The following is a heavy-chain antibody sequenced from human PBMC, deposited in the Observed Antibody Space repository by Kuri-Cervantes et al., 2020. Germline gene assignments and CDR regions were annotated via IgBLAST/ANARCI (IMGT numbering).Heavy chain of an antibody. J-gene: IGHJ3*02. CDR3: AKAGYCTGGVCYRTKSGEGAFDI. V-gene: IGHV3-9*01. CDR1: GFTFGDYA. D-gene: IGHD2-8*02. Sequence: SLKISCAASGFTFGDYAMHWVRQAPGKGLEWVSGISWNSGSIGYADSVKGRFTISRDNAKNSLYLQMNSLRAEDTALYYCAKAGYCTGGVCYRTKSGEGAFDIWGQGTMVTVSS. CDR2: ISWNSGSI.